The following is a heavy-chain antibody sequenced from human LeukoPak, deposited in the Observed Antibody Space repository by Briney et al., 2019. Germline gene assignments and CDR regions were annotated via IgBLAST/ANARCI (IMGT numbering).Heavy chain of an antibody. J-gene: IGHJ5*02. CDR1: GYSFTSYW. D-gene: IGHD1-26*01. V-gene: IGHV5-51*01. CDR3: ARRSGSYSNWFDP. Sequence: KRGESLKISCKGSGYSFTSYWIGWVRQMPGKGLEWMGIIYPYDSDIRYSPSFQGQVTISADKSISTAYLQWSSLKASDTAMYYCARRSGSYSNWFDPWGQGTLVIVSS. CDR2: IYPYDSDI.